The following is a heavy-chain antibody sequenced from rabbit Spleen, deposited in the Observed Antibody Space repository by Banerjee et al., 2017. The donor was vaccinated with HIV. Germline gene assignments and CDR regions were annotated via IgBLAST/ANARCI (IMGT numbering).Heavy chain of an antibody. CDR1: GFSFISSYW. Sequence: QQQLEESGGDLVKPEGSLTLTCTASGFSFISSYWICWVRQAPGKGLEWSACIWTGSGGSTYYASWAKGRFTISKTSSTTVTLQMTSLTAADTATYFCARDLVAVIGWNFYLWGPGTLVTVS. CDR2: IWTGSGGST. J-gene: IGHJ4*01. D-gene: IGHD1-1*01. V-gene: IGHV1S45*01. CDR3: ARDLVAVIGWNFYL.